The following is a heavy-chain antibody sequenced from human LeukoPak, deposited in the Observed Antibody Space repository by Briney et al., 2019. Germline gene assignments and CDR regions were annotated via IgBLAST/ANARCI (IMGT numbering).Heavy chain of an antibody. CDR1: GGSFSGYY. V-gene: IGHV4-34*01. CDR2: INHSGST. J-gene: IGHJ4*02. D-gene: IGHD2/OR15-2a*01. CDR3: ARNFQYFDLPDY. Sequence: SETLSLTCAVYGGSFSGYYWSWIRQPPGKGLEWIGEINHSGSTYYNPSLKSRVTISVDTSKNQFSLKLISVTVADTAVYYCARNFQYFDLPDYWGQGTLVTVSS.